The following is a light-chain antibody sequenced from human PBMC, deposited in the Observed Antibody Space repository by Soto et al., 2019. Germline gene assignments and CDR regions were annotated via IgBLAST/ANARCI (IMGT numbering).Light chain of an antibody. CDR2: DAS. Sequence: GDRVTITCRASQNINNWIAWYQQKPGKAPKFLIYDASTLESGVPSRFSGSGFGTEFSLTISSLQPDDFGSYYCQQYNSYSWTFGQGTKVDI. CDR1: QNINNW. J-gene: IGKJ1*01. CDR3: QQYNSYSWT. V-gene: IGKV1-5*01.